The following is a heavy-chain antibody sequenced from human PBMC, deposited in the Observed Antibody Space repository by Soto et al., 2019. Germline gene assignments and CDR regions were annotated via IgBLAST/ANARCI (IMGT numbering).Heavy chain of an antibody. Sequence: SETLSLTCAVYGGSFSGYYWSWIRQPPGKGLEWIGEINHSGSTNYNPSLKSRVTISVDTSKNQFSLKLSSVTAADTAVYYCARVKWFGEFAHYGMDVWGQGTTVTVSS. CDR3: ARVKWFGEFAHYGMDV. D-gene: IGHD3-10*01. J-gene: IGHJ6*02. CDR1: GGSFSGYY. CDR2: INHSGST. V-gene: IGHV4-34*01.